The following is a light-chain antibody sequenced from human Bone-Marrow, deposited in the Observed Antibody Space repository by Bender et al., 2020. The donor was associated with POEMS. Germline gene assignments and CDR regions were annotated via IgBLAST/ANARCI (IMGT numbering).Light chain of an antibody. CDR3: QSGDSSGPHDVL. Sequence: VLTQPPSVSGAPGHTANITCSGDQLGDQYASWYQLKPGQSPVLVIYEDNKRPSGISGRFSGSSSGTTVTLTITRVQAEDEADYYCQSGDSSGPHDVLFGGGTKLTVL. CDR1: QLGDQY. J-gene: IGLJ3*02. V-gene: IGLV3-25*03. CDR2: EDN.